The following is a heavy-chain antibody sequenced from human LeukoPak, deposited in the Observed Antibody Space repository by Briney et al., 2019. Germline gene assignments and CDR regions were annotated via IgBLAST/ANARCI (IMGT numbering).Heavy chain of an antibody. CDR2: ITSGSGNT. J-gene: IGHJ4*02. Sequence: GGSLRLSCAASGFTFKDYYMSWIRQAPGKGLEWVSDITSGSGNTDYADSVRGRFTISRENAKNSLYLQMNSLRAEDTAVYYCARGYTYGHDYWGQGTLVTVSS. CDR1: GFTFKDYY. V-gene: IGHV3-11*06. CDR3: ARGYTYGHDY. D-gene: IGHD5-18*01.